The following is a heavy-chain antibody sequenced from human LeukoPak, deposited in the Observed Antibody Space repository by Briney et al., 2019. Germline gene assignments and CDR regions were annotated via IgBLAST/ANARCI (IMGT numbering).Heavy chain of an antibody. D-gene: IGHD3-22*01. V-gene: IGHV1-18*01. J-gene: IGHJ4*02. CDR3: ARDDEGHYYDSSGYNY. CDR1: GYTFTSYG. Sequence: ASVKVSCKASGYTFTSYGISWVRQAPGQGLEWMGWISAYNGNTNYAQKLQGRVTITTDTSTSTAYMELRSLRSDDTAVYYCARDDEGHYYDSSGYNYWGQGTLVTVSS. CDR2: ISAYNGNT.